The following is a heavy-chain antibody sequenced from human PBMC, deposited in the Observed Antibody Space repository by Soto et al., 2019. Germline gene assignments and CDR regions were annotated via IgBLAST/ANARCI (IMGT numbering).Heavy chain of an antibody. V-gene: IGHV3-7*04. J-gene: IGHJ4*02. CDR3: ARDYDRTPGIY. CDR2: INQDGSEK. CDR1: GFTFNTRW. Sequence: HPGGSLRLSCAASGFTFNTRWMSWVRQAPGKGLEWVANINQDGSEKYCLDSVKGRFTISRDNAKNSLSLQMNSLRAEDTAMYYCARDYDRTPGIYWGQGTLVTVSS. D-gene: IGHD3-22*01.